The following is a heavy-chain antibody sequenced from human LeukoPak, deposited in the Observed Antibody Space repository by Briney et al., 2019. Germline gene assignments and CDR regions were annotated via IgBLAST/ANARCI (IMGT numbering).Heavy chain of an antibody. J-gene: IGHJ4*02. Sequence: GASVKVSCKASGYTFTGYYMHWVRQAPGQGLEWMGWINPNSGGTNYAQKFQGRVTMTRDTSISTAYMELSRLTSDDTAVYYCARDAGDSSSWYSPGGLWGQGTLVTVSS. D-gene: IGHD6-13*01. CDR3: ARDAGDSSSWYSPGGL. V-gene: IGHV1-2*02. CDR1: GYTFTGYY. CDR2: INPNSGGT.